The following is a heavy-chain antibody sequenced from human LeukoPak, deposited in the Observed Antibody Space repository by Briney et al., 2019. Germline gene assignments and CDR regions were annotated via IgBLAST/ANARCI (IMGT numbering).Heavy chain of an antibody. CDR3: ARGAPGGSCYLDY. V-gene: IGHV4-59*12. CDR1: GGSMSNYF. Sequence: SETLSLTCIVSGGSMSNYFWTWIRQPPGKGLEWIGYIYYSGSTNYNPSLNSRATISLDMSKKQFSLNLSSVTAADTAVYYCARGAPGGSCYLDYWGQGTLATVSS. D-gene: IGHD2-15*01. J-gene: IGHJ4*02. CDR2: IYYSGST.